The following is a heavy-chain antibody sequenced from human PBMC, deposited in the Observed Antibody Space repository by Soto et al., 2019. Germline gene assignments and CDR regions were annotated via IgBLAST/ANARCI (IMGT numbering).Heavy chain of an antibody. CDR1: GYTFTSFD. V-gene: IGHV1-8*01. Sequence: ASVKVSCKASGYTFTSFDINWVRQAAGQGLEWMGRMSPNSGNTAYAQKFQGRVIMTRNTSISTAYMELSGLRSEDTAVYYCARGWVSPRYLEYYYYMAVWGKGTTVTASS. CDR2: MSPNSGNT. D-gene: IGHD1-20*01. J-gene: IGHJ6*03. CDR3: ARGWVSPRYLEYYYYMAV.